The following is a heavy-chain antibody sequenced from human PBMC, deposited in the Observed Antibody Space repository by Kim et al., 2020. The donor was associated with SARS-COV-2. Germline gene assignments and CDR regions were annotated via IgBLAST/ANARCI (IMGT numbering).Heavy chain of an antibody. J-gene: IGHJ6*02. V-gene: IGHV1-18*04. CDR1: GYTFTSYG. D-gene: IGHD6-13*01. CDR2: ISAYNGNT. Sequence: ASVKVSCKASGYTFTSYGISWVRQAPGQGLEWMGWISAYNGNTNYAQKLQGRVTMTTDTSTSTAYMELRSLRSDDTAVYYCARDGYSSSGGTLYYYYGMEVWGQGTTVTVSS. CDR3: ARDGYSSSGGTLYYYYGMEV.